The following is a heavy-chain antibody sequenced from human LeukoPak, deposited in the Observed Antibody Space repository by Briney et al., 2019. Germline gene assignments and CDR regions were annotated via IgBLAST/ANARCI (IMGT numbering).Heavy chain of an antibody. CDR2: IYSGGST. CDR3: ARDLRFGELLPYYYGMDV. J-gene: IGHJ6*02. Sequence: PGGSLRLSCAASGFTVSSNYMSWVRQAPGKGLEWVSVIYSGGSTSYADSVKGRFTISRDNSKNPLYLQMNSMRAEDTAVYYCARDLRFGELLPYYYGMDVWGQGTTVTVSS. CDR1: GFTVSSNY. V-gene: IGHV3-66*01. D-gene: IGHD3-10*01.